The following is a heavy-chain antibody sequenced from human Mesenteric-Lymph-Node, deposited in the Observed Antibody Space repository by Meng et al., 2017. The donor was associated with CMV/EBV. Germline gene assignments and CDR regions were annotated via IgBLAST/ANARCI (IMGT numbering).Heavy chain of an antibody. CDR1: GGSISSSSYY. CDR3: AREVVVPAAIKHWFDP. Sequence: SETLSLTCTVSGGSISSSSYYWGWIRQPPGKGLEWIGSIYYSGSTYYNPSLKSRVTISVDTSKNQFSLKLSSVTAADTAVYYCAREVVVPAAIKHWFDPWGQGTLVTVSS. J-gene: IGHJ5*02. V-gene: IGHV4-39*07. D-gene: IGHD2-2*02. CDR2: IYYSGST.